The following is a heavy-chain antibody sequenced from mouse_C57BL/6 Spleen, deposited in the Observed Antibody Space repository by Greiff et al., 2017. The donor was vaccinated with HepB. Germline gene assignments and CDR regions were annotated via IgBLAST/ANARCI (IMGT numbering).Heavy chain of an antibody. CDR1: GYTFTSYW. V-gene: IGHV1-69*01. J-gene: IGHJ2*01. CDR3: ARSGPHYYGSSHYFDY. D-gene: IGHD1-1*01. CDR2: IDPSDSYT. Sequence: QVQLQQPGAELVMPGASVKLSCKASGYTFTSYWMHWVKQRPGQGLEWIGEIDPSDSYTNYNQKFKGKSTLTVDKSSSTAYMQLSSLTSEDSAVYYCARSGPHYYGSSHYFDYWGQGTTLTVSS.